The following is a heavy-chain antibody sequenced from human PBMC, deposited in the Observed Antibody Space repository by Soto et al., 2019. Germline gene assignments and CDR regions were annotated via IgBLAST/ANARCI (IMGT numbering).Heavy chain of an antibody. Sequence: QVQLVQSGAEVKKPGSSVKVSCKASGGTFSSYAISWVRQAPGQGLEWMGGIIPIFGTANYAQKFQGRVTITAAESTSTAYMELSSLRSEDTAVYYCARGVVVAAHQYNWFDPWGQGTLVTVSS. CDR1: GGTFSSYA. CDR3: ARGVVVAAHQYNWFDP. V-gene: IGHV1-69*01. J-gene: IGHJ5*02. D-gene: IGHD2-15*01. CDR2: IIPIFGTA.